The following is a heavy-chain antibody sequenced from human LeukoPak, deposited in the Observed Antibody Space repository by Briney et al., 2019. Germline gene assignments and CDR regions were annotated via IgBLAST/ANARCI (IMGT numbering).Heavy chain of an antibody. D-gene: IGHD1-26*01. Sequence: GGSLRLSCAASGFTFSSYWMSWVRQAPGKGLEWVANIRQDGSEKYYVDSVKGRFTISRDNAKNSLYLQMNSLRAEDTAVYYCARDSGSLGYYYYYGMDVWGQGTTVTVSS. CDR2: IRQDGSEK. J-gene: IGHJ6*02. CDR3: ARDSGSLGYYYYYGMDV. V-gene: IGHV3-7*01. CDR1: GFTFSSYW.